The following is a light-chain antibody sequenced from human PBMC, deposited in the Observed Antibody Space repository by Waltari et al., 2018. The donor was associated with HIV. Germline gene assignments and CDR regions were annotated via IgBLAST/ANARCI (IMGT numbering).Light chain of an antibody. CDR2: GVN. V-gene: IGLV2-14*01. Sequence: QSALTQPASVSGSPGQSITISCTGTSSDLFGYNYVSWYQKHPDKAPKLIIYGVNNRPSGVSNRFSGSKSGYTASLTISGLQAEDEADYYCCSHTTTSTTYVFGTGTKVTVL. CDR3: CSHTTTSTTYV. CDR1: SSDLFGYNY. J-gene: IGLJ1*01.